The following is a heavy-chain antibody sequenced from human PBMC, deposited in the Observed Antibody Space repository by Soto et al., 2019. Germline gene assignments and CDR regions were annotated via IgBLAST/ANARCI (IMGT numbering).Heavy chain of an antibody. CDR3: ARDVMGGSSGYDYGMDV. CDR2: IIPIFGTA. D-gene: IGHD3-22*01. Sequence: SVKVSCKASGGTFSSYAISWVRQAPGQGLEWMGGIIPIFGTANYAQKFQGRVTITADKSTSTAYMELSSLRSEDTAVYYCARDVMGGSSGYDYGMDVWGQGTTVTVSS. J-gene: IGHJ6*02. V-gene: IGHV1-69*06. CDR1: GGTFSSYA.